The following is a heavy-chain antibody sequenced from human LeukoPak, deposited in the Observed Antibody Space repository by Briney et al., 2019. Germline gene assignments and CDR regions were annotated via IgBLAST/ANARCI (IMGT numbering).Heavy chain of an antibody. CDR3: ARQGRSFLSNIDY. V-gene: IGHV5-51*01. CDR2: IYPGDSDA. CDR1: GYNFTTYW. Sequence: GEALEISCKGSGYNFTTYWIGWVRQMPGKGLEWMGIIYPGDSDARYSPSFQGQVTISADKSISTAHLQLSTVKASDTAMSKCARQGRSFLSNIDYWGQGTLVTVSS. D-gene: IGHD1-26*01. J-gene: IGHJ4*02.